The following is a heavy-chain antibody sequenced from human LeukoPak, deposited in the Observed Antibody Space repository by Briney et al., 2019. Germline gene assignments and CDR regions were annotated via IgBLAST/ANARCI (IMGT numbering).Heavy chain of an antibody. CDR1: GFTFSNYW. CDR3: AKGIRGYYGSGSYA. J-gene: IGHJ5*02. CDR2: IKQDGSEK. D-gene: IGHD3-10*01. Sequence: GGSLRLSCAASGFTFSNYWMSWVRQAPGKGLEWVANIKQDGSEKYYADTVKGRFTISRDNSKNTLYLQMNSLRAEDTAVYYCAKGIRGYYGSGSYAWGQGTLVTVSS. V-gene: IGHV3-7*03.